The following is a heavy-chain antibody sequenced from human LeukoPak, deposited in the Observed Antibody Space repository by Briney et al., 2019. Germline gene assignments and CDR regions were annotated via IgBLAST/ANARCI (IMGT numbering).Heavy chain of an antibody. CDR3: AAIVGGIDY. V-gene: IGHV3-30*03. Sequence: GGSLRLSCAASGFTFSNYGIHWVRQAPGKGLEWVAVISYDGSNKYYADSVKGRFTISRDNSKNTLYLQMNSLRAEDTAVYYCAAIVGGIDYWGQGTLVTVSS. J-gene: IGHJ4*02. CDR1: GFTFSNYG. CDR2: ISYDGSNK. D-gene: IGHD1-26*01.